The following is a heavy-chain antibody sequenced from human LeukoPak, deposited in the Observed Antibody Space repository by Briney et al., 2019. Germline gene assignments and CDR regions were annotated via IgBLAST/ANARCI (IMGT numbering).Heavy chain of an antibody. CDR2: IYASGSS. J-gene: IGHJ6*03. CDR1: GGSISSGSYY. D-gene: IGHD6-6*01. V-gene: IGHV4-61*02. Sequence: SETLSLTCTVSGGSISSGSYYWSWIRQPAGKGLEWIGRIYASGSSNYNPSLKSRLTISVDTSKNQFSLKLSSVTAADTAVYYCARHKGIAARLYYYYYMDVWGKGTTVTVSS. CDR3: ARHKGIAARLYYYYYMDV.